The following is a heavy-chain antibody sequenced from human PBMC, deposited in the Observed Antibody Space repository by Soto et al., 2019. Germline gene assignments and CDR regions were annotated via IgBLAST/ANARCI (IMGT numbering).Heavy chain of an antibody. Sequence: QQQQVESGGGMVHPGTSLRLSCVTSGITLAAHGMHWVHQAPGKGLEWVALSWYDGKTFYGDSVKGRFTISRDTSTVFLDMRSLRPDDTAVYFCARVRNNNDKRLDVWGQGTTVIVS. D-gene: IGHD2-8*01. J-gene: IGHJ6*02. CDR1: GITLAAHG. CDR3: ARVRNNNDKRLDV. CDR2: SWYDGKT. V-gene: IGHV3-33*01.